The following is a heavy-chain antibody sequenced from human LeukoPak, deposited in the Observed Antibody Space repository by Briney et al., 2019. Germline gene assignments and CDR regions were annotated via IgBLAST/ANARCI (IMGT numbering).Heavy chain of an antibody. J-gene: IGHJ4*02. CDR3: ARWVGATECSDY. D-gene: IGHD1-26*01. CDR2: INPSGGST. Sequence: GASVKVSCKASGYTFTSYYMHWVRQAPGQGLEWMGIINPSGGSTSYAQKFQGRVIMTRDTSTSTVYMELSSLRSEDTAVYYCARWVGATECSDYRGQGTLVTVSS. V-gene: IGHV1-46*01. CDR1: GYTFTSYY.